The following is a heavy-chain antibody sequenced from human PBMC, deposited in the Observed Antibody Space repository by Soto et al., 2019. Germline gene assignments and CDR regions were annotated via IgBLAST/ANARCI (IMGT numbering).Heavy chain of an antibody. CDR1: GYTFTTYG. J-gene: IGHJ5*02. V-gene: IGHV1-18*01. D-gene: IGHD2-2*01. CDR2: VRVDNGNT. CDR3: ASDLGYCRSGTGYREWCDT. Sequence: QVQLVQSGAEVKKPGASVKVSCKASGYTFTTYGISWVRQVPGQGLEWMGWVRVDNGNTNYAQSLQGRVTMTTDTSTNTAYMELRSLRSDDTAVYYCASDLGYCRSGTGYREWCDTWGQGTLVTVSS.